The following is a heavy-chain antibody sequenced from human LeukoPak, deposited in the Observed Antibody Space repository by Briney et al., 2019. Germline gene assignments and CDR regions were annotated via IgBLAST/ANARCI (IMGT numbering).Heavy chain of an antibody. D-gene: IGHD7-27*01. CDR2: VTFHGEIP. CDR1: GFIFSTYA. J-gene: IGHJ6*03. Sequence: GGSLRLSCATSGFIFSTYALSWVRQAPGKGLEWVSSVTFHGEIPYYTGSVMGRFTISRDNARNTVSLQMSSLSAEDTAIYYCARRGDQGYMDVWGKGATVIVSS. V-gene: IGHV3-23*01. CDR3: ARRGDQGYMDV.